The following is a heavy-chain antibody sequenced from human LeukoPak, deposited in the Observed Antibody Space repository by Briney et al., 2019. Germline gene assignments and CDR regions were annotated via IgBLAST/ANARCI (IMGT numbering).Heavy chain of an antibody. D-gene: IGHD5-18*01. CDR3: ASPRGFSYGYFDY. Sequence: PSETLSLTCTVSGGSISSSSAYWGWIQQPPGKGLEWIGSIYYTKNTYYNPSLESRVTISADTSKNQFSLTLGSVSATDTAVYYCASPRGFSYGYFDYWGQGTLVTVSS. V-gene: IGHV4-39*01. J-gene: IGHJ4*02. CDR2: IYYTKNT. CDR1: GGSISSSSAY.